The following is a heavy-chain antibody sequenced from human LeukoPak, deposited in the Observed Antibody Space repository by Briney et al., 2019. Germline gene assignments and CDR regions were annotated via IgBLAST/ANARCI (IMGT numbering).Heavy chain of an antibody. CDR1: GFTFSDHY. V-gene: IGHV3-72*01. D-gene: IGHD6-13*01. Sequence: GGSLRLSCAASGFTFSDHYMDWVRQAPGKGREWVGRTRNKANSYTTEYAASVKGRFTISRDDSKNSLYLQMNSLKTEDTAVYYCARGRIAAAGTDFDYWGQGTLVTVSS. J-gene: IGHJ4*02. CDR3: ARGRIAAAGTDFDY. CDR2: TRNKANSYTT.